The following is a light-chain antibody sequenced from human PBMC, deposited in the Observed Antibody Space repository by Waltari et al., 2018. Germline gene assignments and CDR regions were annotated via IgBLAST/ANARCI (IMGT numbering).Light chain of an antibody. V-gene: IGLV2-23*02. Sequence: QAALTQPASVSGSPGQSITISCTGSTRDDGGCSLVSWYQQHPGRAPKLLIYAVAKRPSGISHRFSGSKSGNTASLTISGLQGEDEADYYCCSYAGSSSSSVVFGTGTKVIVL. CDR1: TRDDGGCSL. CDR2: AVA. CDR3: CSYAGSSSSSVV. J-gene: IGLJ1*01.